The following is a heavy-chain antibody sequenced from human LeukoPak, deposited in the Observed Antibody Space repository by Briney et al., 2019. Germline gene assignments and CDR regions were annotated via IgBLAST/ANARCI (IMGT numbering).Heavy chain of an antibody. Sequence: GGSLRLSCAASGFTFTSEWMSWVRQAPGKGLDWMANINQEGSEKYYVDSGKGRFTISRDNAENSLYLQMNSLRAEDTAVYYCARVRGYCGGSRCYGYYFDSWGQGTLVTVSS. CDR2: INQEGSEK. D-gene: IGHD2-15*01. CDR1: GFTFTSEW. V-gene: IGHV3-7*05. J-gene: IGHJ4*02. CDR3: ARVRGYCGGSRCYGYYFDS.